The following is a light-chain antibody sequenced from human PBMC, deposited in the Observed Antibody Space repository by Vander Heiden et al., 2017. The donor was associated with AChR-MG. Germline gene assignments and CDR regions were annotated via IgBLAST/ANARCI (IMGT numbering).Light chain of an antibody. CDR3: QSYDNSRSAWV. CDR2: GKS. CDR1: SFNIAVGSD. V-gene: IGLV1-40*01. J-gene: IGLJ3*02. Sequence: QSVLTQSPSLPDAPWQWPTISCTGSSFNIAVGSDAHCHPHAPGTACKLLIYGKSNRPSGVPARFSGSKSATSASLAITGLQAEDEADYYCQSYDNSRSAWVFGGGTKLTVL.